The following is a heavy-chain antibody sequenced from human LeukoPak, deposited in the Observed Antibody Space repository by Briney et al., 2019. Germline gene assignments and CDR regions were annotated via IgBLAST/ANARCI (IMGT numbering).Heavy chain of an antibody. D-gene: IGHD3-10*01. CDR3: AREMVRGVILAFDI. Sequence: GGSLRLSCTASGFTFNNYGMHWVRQAPGKGLQWGAFIRYDGSHNYHADSVKGRFIISRDNSKNTLYLQMNSLRAEDTAVYYCAREMVRGVILAFDIWGQGTMVTVSS. CDR1: GFTFNNYG. V-gene: IGHV3-30*02. CDR2: IRYDGSHN. J-gene: IGHJ3*02.